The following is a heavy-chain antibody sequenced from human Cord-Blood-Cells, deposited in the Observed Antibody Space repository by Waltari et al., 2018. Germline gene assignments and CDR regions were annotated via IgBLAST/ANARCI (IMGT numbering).Heavy chain of an antibody. D-gene: IGHD5-12*01. Sequence: QVQLVQSGAEVKKPGASVKVSCKASGYTFNSSDINLVRPATGTGLEWMGWMNPNSGNTGYAQKFQGRVTITRNTSISTAYMELSSLRSEDTAVYYCARSPDRYSGYDYYFDYWGQGTLVTVSS. CDR3: ARSPDRYSGYDYYFDY. CDR2: MNPNSGNT. V-gene: IGHV1-8*03. CDR1: GYTFNSSD. J-gene: IGHJ4*02.